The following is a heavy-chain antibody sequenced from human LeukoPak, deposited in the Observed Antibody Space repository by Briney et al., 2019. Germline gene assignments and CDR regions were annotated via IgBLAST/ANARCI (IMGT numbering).Heavy chain of an antibody. CDR2: IYDSGST. J-gene: IGHJ4*02. Sequence: SETLSLTCTVSGGSINSGGYYWSWLRQHPGKGLECNRYIYDSGSTYYNPSHKRRITISVDTTKNQFSLKLNSVTAADAAVYYCARGRSSDYWGQGTLVSVSS. D-gene: IGHD6-6*01. CDR1: GGSINSGGYY. V-gene: IGHV4-31*03. CDR3: ARGRSSDY.